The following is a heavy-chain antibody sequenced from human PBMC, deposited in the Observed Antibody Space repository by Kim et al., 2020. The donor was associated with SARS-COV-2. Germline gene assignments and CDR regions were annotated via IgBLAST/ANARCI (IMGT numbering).Heavy chain of an antibody. V-gene: IGHV1-2*02. Sequence: ASVKVSCKASKYLFTAYYIHWVRQAPGQGLEWMGWINPNGGGTRYGQKFHGRVVMTRDTSIDTAYMDLSGLTFNDTAVYYCATNFYDASGYSSEGQHNWF. D-gene: IGHD3-22*01. CDR2: INPNGGGT. CDR1: KYLFTAYY. J-gene: IGHJ5*01. CDR3: ATNFYDASGYSSEGQHNWF.